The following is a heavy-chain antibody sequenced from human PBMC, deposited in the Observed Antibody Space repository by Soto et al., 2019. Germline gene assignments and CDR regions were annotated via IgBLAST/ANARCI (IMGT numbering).Heavy chain of an antibody. V-gene: IGHV1-3*01. J-gene: IGHJ5*02. CDR1: GSTFSSYA. Sequence: ASVKVSCKASGSTFSSYAMHWVRQAPGQRLEWMGWINAGNGNTKYSQKFQGRVTITRDTSASTAYMELSSLRSEDTAVYYCASSDLLCSGGSCYPNWFDPWGQGTLVTVSS. CDR3: ASSDLLCSGGSCYPNWFDP. CDR2: INAGNGNT. D-gene: IGHD2-15*01.